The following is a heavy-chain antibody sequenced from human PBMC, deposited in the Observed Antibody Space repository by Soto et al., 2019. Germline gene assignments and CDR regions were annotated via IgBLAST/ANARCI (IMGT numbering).Heavy chain of an antibody. V-gene: IGHV4-30-4*01. Sequence: PSETLSLTCTVSGGSISSGDYYWSWIRQPPGKGLEWIGYIYYSGSTYYNPSLKSRVTISVDTSKNQFSLKLSSVTAADTAVYYCARDPTGVYYFDYWGQGTLVTVSS. CDR2: IYYSGST. D-gene: IGHD7-27*01. CDR1: GGSISSGDYY. CDR3: ARDPTGVYYFDY. J-gene: IGHJ4*02.